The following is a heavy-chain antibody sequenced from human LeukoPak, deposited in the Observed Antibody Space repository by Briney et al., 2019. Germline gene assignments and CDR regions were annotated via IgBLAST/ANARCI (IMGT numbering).Heavy chain of an antibody. CDR1: GGSISSYY. D-gene: IGHD5-24*01. V-gene: IGHV4-59*08. J-gene: IGHJ3*02. CDR3: ARRNGYSLDAFDI. Sequence: KPSETLSLTSTLSGGSISSYYWNWIRQPPGKGLECIGYIHYSGSTNYDPSLKGRVTISVDTSKNPFSLKLSSVTAADTAVYYCARRNGYSLDAFDIWGQGTMVTVSS. CDR2: IHYSGST.